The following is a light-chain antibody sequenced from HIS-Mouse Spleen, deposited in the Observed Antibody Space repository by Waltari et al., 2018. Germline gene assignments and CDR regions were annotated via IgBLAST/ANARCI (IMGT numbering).Light chain of an antibody. CDR1: QSVLYSSNNKNY. CDR2: WAL. Sequence: DIVMTQSPDSLAVSLGERATINCKSSQSVLYSSNNKNYLAWYQQKPGQPPKLLIDWALTRESGVPDRFSGSGSGTDFTLTISSLQAEDVAVYYCQQYYSTPYTFGQGTKLEIK. J-gene: IGKJ2*01. CDR3: QQYYSTPYT. V-gene: IGKV4-1*01.